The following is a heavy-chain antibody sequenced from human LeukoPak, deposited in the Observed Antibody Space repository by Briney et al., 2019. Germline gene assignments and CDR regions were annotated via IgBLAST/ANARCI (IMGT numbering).Heavy chain of an antibody. CDR3: ARESWDIEGYNWFDP. CDR2: TYDRSKWYN. V-gene: IGHV6-1*01. CDR1: GDTFSSNSAA. D-gene: IGHD2-15*01. J-gene: IGHJ5*02. Sequence: SQTLSLTCAVSGDTFSSNSAAWDWIRQAPWRGLEWLVRTYDRSKWYNDYAVSVQSRITINPDTSKNQFSLQLNSVPPEDTAVYYCARESWDIEGYNWFDPWGQGTLVTVSS.